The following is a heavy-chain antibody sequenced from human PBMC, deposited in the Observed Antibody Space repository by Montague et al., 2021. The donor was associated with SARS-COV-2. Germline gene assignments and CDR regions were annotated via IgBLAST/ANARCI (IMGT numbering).Heavy chain of an antibody. CDR1: GGSISSSSNY. D-gene: IGHD3-10*01. CDR3: ARLVWFGELSSENWFDP. J-gene: IGHJ5*02. V-gene: IGHV4-39*01. Sequence: SETLSLTCTVSGGSISSSSNYWGWIRQPPGKGLEWIGSIYYRGSTXYNSSLKSRVTISVDTSKNQFSLKLNSVTAADTAVYYCARLVWFGELSSENWFDPWGQGTLVTVSS. CDR2: IYYRGST.